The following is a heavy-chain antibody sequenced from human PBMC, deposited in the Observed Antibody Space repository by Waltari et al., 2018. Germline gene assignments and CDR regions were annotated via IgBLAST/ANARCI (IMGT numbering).Heavy chain of an antibody. J-gene: IGHJ4*02. Sequence: QLQLQESGPGLVKPSETLSLTCTVSGGSISSSVYYWGWIRQSPGQGLEWIGIIHYSGSTNYNPSLRSRVTISVDTSKNHFSLELSSVTAADTAVYYCARESGRDYYLDYWGQGTLVTVSS. V-gene: IGHV4-39*07. CDR3: ARESGRDYYLDY. CDR2: IHYSGST. D-gene: IGHD3-10*01. CDR1: GGSISSSVYY.